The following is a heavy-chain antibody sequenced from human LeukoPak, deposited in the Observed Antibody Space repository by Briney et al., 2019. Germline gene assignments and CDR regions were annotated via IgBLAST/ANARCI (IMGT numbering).Heavy chain of an antibody. CDR1: GFTFSSYA. Sequence: GGSLRLSCAASGFTFSSYAMSWVRQAPGKGLEWVSAISGSGGSTYYADSVKGRFTISRDNSKNTLYLQMNSLRAEDTAVYYCAKAGEVYGSGSYFDYWGQGTLVTVSS. J-gene: IGHJ4*02. CDR2: ISGSGGST. D-gene: IGHD3-10*01. CDR3: AKAGEVYGSGSYFDY. V-gene: IGHV3-23*01.